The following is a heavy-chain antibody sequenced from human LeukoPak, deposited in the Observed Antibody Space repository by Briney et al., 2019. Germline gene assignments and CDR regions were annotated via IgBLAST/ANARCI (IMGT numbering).Heavy chain of an antibody. Sequence: PGGSLRLSCAASGFTFSSYTMNWVRQAPGKGLEWVSSISSDSNYIYYADSVKGRFTISRDNAWNSLYLQMNSLRAEDTAVYYCARDRLGPGYFDYWGQGTLVTVSS. CDR2: ISSDSNYI. CDR1: GFTFSSYT. J-gene: IGHJ4*02. V-gene: IGHV3-21*01. CDR3: ARDRLGPGYFDY. D-gene: IGHD6-19*01.